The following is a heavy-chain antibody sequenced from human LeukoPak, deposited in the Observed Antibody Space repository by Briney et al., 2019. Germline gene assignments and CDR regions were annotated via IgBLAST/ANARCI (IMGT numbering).Heavy chain of an antibody. CDR1: GYTFIGYY. V-gene: IGHV1-2*02. CDR3: ARGRDGSTYDAFDI. Sequence: ASMKVSCKASGYTFIGYYIHWVRQAPGQGLECMGWINPKNGDTNYAQKFQGRVTMTRDTSISTAYMELSRLRSDDTAVYYCARGRDGSTYDAFDIWGQGTMVTVSS. J-gene: IGHJ3*02. CDR2: INPKNGDT. D-gene: IGHD5-24*01.